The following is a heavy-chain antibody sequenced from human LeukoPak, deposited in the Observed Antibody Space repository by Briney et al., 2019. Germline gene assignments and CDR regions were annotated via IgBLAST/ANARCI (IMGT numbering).Heavy chain of an antibody. CDR1: GFTFSSYA. Sequence: GGSLGLSCAASGFTFSSYAMHWVRQAPGKGLEWVAVISYDGSNKYYADSVKGRFTISRDNSKNTLYLQMNSLRAEDTAVYYCARTSGYYYFYFDYWGQGTLVTVSS. J-gene: IGHJ4*02. CDR3: ARTSGYYYFYFDY. D-gene: IGHD3-22*01. CDR2: ISYDGSNK. V-gene: IGHV3-30-3*01.